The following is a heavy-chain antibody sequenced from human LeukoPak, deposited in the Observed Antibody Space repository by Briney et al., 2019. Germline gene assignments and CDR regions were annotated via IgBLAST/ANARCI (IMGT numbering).Heavy chain of an antibody. V-gene: IGHV4-39*01. CDR3: ARQTGSGLFILP. CDR1: GVSISSSNSY. D-gene: IGHD3/OR15-3a*01. CDR2: IYYSGDT. Sequence: SETLSLTCTVSGVSISSSNSYWGWIRQPPGKGLEWIGSIYYSGDTYYNASLKSQVSISIDTSMNQFSLRLTSVTAADTAVYYCARQTGSGLFILPGGQGTLVTVSS. J-gene: IGHJ4*02.